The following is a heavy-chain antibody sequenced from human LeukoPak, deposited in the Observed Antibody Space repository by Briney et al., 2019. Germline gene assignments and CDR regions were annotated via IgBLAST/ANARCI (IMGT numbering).Heavy chain of an antibody. V-gene: IGHV3-53*01. CDR3: ATSGVVITPNAFDI. Sequence: PGGSLRLSCAASGFTVSSNYMSWVRQAPGKGLEWVSVIYSGGSTYYADSVKGRFTISRDNSKNTLYLQMNSLRAEDTAVYYCATSGVVITPNAFDIWGQGTMVTVSS. CDR1: GFTVSSNY. J-gene: IGHJ3*02. D-gene: IGHD3-3*01. CDR2: IYSGGST.